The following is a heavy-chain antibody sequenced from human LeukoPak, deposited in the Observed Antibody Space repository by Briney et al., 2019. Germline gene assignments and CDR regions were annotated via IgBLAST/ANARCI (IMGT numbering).Heavy chain of an antibody. D-gene: IGHD3-3*01. CDR1: GFTFSSYA. Sequence: PGGSLRLSCAASGFTFSSYAMSWVRQAPGKGLEWVSVISGSGGSTYYADSVKGRFTISRDNSKNTLYLQMNSLRAEDTAVYYCAKDQSTRNDFWSGYWLYFDYWGQGTLVTVSS. CDR3: AKDQSTRNDFWSGYWLYFDY. CDR2: ISGSGGST. V-gene: IGHV3-23*01. J-gene: IGHJ4*02.